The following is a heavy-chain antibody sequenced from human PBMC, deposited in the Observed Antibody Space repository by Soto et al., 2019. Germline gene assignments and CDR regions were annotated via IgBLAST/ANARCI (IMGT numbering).Heavy chain of an antibody. V-gene: IGHV1-2*02. Sequence: ASVKVSCKASGYTFTGYYMHWVRQAPGQGLEWMGWINPNSGGTNYAQKFRGRVTMTRDTSISTAYMELSRLRSDDTAVYYCARGSKQQLARLILNWCDPGGQGTMVTVSS. D-gene: IGHD6-13*01. J-gene: IGHJ5*02. CDR2: INPNSGGT. CDR3: ARGSKQQLARLILNWCDP. CDR1: GYTFTGYY.